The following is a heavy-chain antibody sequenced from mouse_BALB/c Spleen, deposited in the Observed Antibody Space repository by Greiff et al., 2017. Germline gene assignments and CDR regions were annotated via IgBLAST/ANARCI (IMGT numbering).Heavy chain of an antibody. D-gene: IGHD2-1*01. CDR2: ISDGDIYT. CDR3: ARDLRYGNYGGFAY. Sequence: EVKLMESGGGLVKPGGSLKLSCAASGFTFSDYYMYWVRQTPEKRLEWVATISDGDIYTYYPDSVKGRFTISRDNAKNNLYLQMSSLKSEDTAMYYWARDLRYGNYGGFAYWGQGTLVTVSA. CDR1: GFTFSDYY. V-gene: IGHV5-4*02. J-gene: IGHJ3*01.